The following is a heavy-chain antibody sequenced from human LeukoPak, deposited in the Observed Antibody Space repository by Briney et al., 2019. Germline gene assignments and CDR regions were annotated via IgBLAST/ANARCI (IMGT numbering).Heavy chain of an antibody. CDR2: IYYSGST. CDR1: GGSISSYY. J-gene: IGHJ4*02. Sequence: PSETLSLTCNVSGGSISSYYWSWIRQPPGKGLEWIGYIYYSGSTNYNPSLKSRVTISVDTSKNQFSLKLSSVTAADTAVYYCARVYCSGGSCYSDYWGQGTLVTVSS. D-gene: IGHD2-15*01. V-gene: IGHV4-59*01. CDR3: ARVYCSGGSCYSDY.